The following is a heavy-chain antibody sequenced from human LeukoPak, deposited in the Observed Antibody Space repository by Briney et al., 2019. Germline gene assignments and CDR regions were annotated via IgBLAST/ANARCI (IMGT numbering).Heavy chain of an antibody. Sequence: PAETLSLTCTVSGGSISSSSYYWGWIRQPPWKGLEWIGSIYYSGSTYYNPSLKSRVTISVDTPKNQFSLKLSSVTAADTAVYYCARYSRGSPFDYWGQGTLVTVSS. CDR1: GGSISSSSYY. CDR2: IYYSGST. CDR3: ARYSRGSPFDY. J-gene: IGHJ4*02. D-gene: IGHD2-21*01. V-gene: IGHV4-39*01.